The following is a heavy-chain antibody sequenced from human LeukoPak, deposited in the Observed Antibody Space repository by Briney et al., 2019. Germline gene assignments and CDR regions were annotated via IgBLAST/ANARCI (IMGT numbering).Heavy chain of an antibody. D-gene: IGHD6-19*01. Sequence: PGGSLRLSCAASGFTVSSHYMSWVRQAPGKGLEWVSVIHSGGSTYHADSVKGRFTISRDSSKNTVYLQMNSMRGEDTAVCYCASLAGDIWGQGTIVTVSS. CDR2: IHSGGST. V-gene: IGHV3-66*02. J-gene: IGHJ3*02. CDR1: GFTVSSHY. CDR3: ASLAGDI.